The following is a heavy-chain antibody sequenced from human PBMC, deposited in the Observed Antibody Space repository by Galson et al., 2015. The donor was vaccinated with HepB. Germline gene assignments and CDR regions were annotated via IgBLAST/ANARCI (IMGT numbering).Heavy chain of an antibody. D-gene: IGHD5-12*01. CDR3: AKGSGYDLYYFDY. J-gene: IGHJ4*02. Sequence: SLRLSCAASGFTFSSYAMNWVRQAPGKGLEWVSAISGSGGSTYYADSVKGRFTISRDNSKNTLYLQMNSLRAEDTAVYYCAKGSGYDLYYFDYWGQGTLVTVSS. CDR2: ISGSGGST. CDR1: GFTFSSYA. V-gene: IGHV3-23*01.